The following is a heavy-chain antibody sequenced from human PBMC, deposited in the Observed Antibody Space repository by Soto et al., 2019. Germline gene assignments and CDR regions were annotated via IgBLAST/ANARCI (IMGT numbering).Heavy chain of an antibody. CDR1: GFTFDDYA. CDR2: ISWNSGSI. V-gene: IGHV3-9*01. J-gene: IGHJ4*02. Sequence: GGSLRLSCAASGFTFDDYAMHWVRQAPGKGLEWVSGISWNSGSIGYADSVKGRFTISRDNAKNSLYLQMNSLRAEDTALYYCAKDRRGDYGSRSLAYWGQGTLVPVSS. D-gene: IGHD3-10*01. CDR3: AKDRRGDYGSRSLAY.